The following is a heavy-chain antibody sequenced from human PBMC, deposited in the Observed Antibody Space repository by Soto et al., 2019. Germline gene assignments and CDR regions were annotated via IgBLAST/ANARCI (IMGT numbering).Heavy chain of an antibody. J-gene: IGHJ6*02. V-gene: IGHV1-69*02. CDR1: GGTFSSYT. CDR3: ATATSTVVTRYGMDV. Sequence: QVQLVQSGAEVKKPGSSVKVSCKASGGTFSSYTISWVRQAPGQGLEWMGRTIPILGIANYAQKFTGRVTITADESTSTAYMELSSLRSEDTAVYYCATATSTVVTRYGMDVWGQGTTVTVSS. D-gene: IGHD4-17*01. CDR2: TIPILGIA.